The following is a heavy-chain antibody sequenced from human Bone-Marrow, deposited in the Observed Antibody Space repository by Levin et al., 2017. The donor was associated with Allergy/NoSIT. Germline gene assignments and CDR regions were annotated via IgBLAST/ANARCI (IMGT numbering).Heavy chain of an antibody. V-gene: IGHV3-66*01. CDR2: IYSGGDT. D-gene: IGHD1-7*01. Sequence: GGSLRLSCAASGFTVSRNYMSWVRQAPGKGLEWVSLIYSGGDTPYSDSVQGRFTISRDNSKNTLYLQMNSLRVDDTAVYYCARDGPGTATGTPWGQGTLVTVSS. J-gene: IGHJ4*02. CDR1: GFTVSRNY. CDR3: ARDGPGTATGTP.